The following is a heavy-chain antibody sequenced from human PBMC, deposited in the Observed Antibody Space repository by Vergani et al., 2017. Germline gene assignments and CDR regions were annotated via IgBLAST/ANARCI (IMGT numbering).Heavy chain of an antibody. CDR2: ISSSSSYT. J-gene: IGHJ4*02. CDR1: GFTFSDYY. V-gene: IGHV3-11*06. Sequence: QVQLVESGGGLVKPGGSLRLSCAASGFTFSDYYMSWIRQAPGKGLEWVSYISSSSSYTNYADSVKGRFTISRDNAKNSLYLQMNSLRAEDTAVYYCARERSDGYNYASDYWGQGTLVTVSS. D-gene: IGHD5-24*01. CDR3: ARERSDGYNYASDY.